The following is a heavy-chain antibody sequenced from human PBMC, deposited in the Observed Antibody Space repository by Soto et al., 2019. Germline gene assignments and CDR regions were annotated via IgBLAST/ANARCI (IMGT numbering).Heavy chain of an antibody. CDR2: IYYSGST. CDR3: ARVKRLSTRSLAF. J-gene: IGHJ4*02. D-gene: IGHD2-2*01. Sequence: QVQLQESGPGLVKPSETLSLTCTVSGGSISSYYWSWIRQPPGKGLEWIGYIYYSGSTNYNPSLKSRVTITGHEHEHQFSVELSSVTAADTAVYYCARVKRLSTRSLAFWGQGPLVAVSP. V-gene: IGHV4-59*08. CDR1: GGSISSYY.